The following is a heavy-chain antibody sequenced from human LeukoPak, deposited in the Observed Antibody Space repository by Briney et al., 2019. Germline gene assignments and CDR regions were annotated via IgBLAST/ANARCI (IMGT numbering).Heavy chain of an antibody. CDR3: ATGASAIHSSGLVFDY. CDR1: GITFSRYA. J-gene: IGHJ4*02. D-gene: IGHD6-19*01. V-gene: IGHV3-23*01. Sequence: PGVSLRLSCAASGITFSRYAMSWVRQAPGKGLEWVSGISASGATYDADSVKGRFTISRDNSKNTLYLQMSSLRAEDTAVYYCATGASAIHSSGLVFDYWGQGALVTVSS. CDR2: ISASGAT.